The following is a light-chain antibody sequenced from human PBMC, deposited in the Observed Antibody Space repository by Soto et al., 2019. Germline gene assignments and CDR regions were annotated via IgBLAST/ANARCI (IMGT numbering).Light chain of an antibody. CDR1: EHINNY. V-gene: IGKV1-33*01. CDR2: DAS. CDR3: QQYDSLPLT. Sequence: ETQMTQYPPSLSASVGDRVTITCQASEHINNYLNWYQQIPGKAPKLLIYDASNLAAGAPSRFSGSGSGTAFTFAISGLQPDDVATYYCQQYDSLPLTFGGGTKVDIK. J-gene: IGKJ4*01.